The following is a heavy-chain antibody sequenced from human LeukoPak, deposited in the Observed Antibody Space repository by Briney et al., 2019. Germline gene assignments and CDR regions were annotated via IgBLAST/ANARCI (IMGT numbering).Heavy chain of an antibody. J-gene: IGHJ6*04. CDR2: ISYDGSNK. V-gene: IGHV3-30*18. CDR1: GFTFSSYG. Sequence: GRSLRLSCAASGFTFSSYGMHWVRQAPAKGLEWVAVISYDGSNKYYANSVKGRFTISRDNSKNTLYLQMNSLRAEDTAVYYCAKDSYGDYLSWRYYYYGMDVWGKGTTVTVSS. CDR3: AKDSYGDYLSWRYYYYGMDV. D-gene: IGHD4-17*01.